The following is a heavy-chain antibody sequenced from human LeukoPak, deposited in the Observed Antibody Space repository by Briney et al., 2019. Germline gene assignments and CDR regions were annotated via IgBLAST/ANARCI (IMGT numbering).Heavy chain of an antibody. D-gene: IGHD3-9*01. Sequence: ASVKVSCKASGHTFIGYYMHWVRQAPGQGLEWMGWINPNSGGTNYAQKFQGRVTMTRDTSISTAYMERSRLRSDDTAVYYCARSSGEVLRYFDWLLYQTQALDYWGQGTLVTVSS. CDR3: ARSSGEVLRYFDWLLYQTQALDY. J-gene: IGHJ4*02. CDR1: GHTFIGYY. V-gene: IGHV1-2*02. CDR2: INPNSGGT.